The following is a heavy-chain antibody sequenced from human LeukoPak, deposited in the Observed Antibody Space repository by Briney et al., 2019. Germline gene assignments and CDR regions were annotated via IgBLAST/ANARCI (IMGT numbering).Heavy chain of an antibody. Sequence: SETLSLTCTGSGGSISSYYWSWIRQPPGKGLEWIGYIYYSGSTNYNPSLKSRVTISVDTSKNQFSLKLSSVTAADTAVYYCARGRGYSYGRIWFDPWGQGTLVTVSS. J-gene: IGHJ5*02. CDR2: IYYSGST. CDR1: GGSISSYY. CDR3: ARGRGYSYGRIWFDP. D-gene: IGHD5-18*01. V-gene: IGHV4-59*01.